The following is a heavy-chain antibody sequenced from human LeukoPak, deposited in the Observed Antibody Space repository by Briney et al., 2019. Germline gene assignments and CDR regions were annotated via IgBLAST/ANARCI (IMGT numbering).Heavy chain of an antibody. CDR1: GGSISSSSYY. CDR2: IYYSGST. CDR3: ARHQGGYSSGWNN. J-gene: IGHJ4*02. V-gene: IGHV4-39*01. D-gene: IGHD6-19*01. Sequence: SETLSLTCTVSGGSISSSSYYWGWIRQPPGKGPEWIGSIYYSGSTYYNPSLKSRVTISVDTSKNQFSLKLSSVTAADTAVYYCARHQGGYSSGWNNWGQGTLVTVSS.